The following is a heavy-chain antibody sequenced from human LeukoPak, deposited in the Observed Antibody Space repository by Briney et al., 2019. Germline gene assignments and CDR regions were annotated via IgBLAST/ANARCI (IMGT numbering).Heavy chain of an antibody. V-gene: IGHV3-11*06. CDR2: ISSSSSYT. CDR1: GFTFSDYY. J-gene: IGHJ5*02. D-gene: IGHD4-17*01. CDR3: ASSDYGDYNWFDP. Sequence: GGSQRLSCAASGFTFSDYYMSWIRQAPGKGLEWVSYISSSSSYTNYADSVKGRFTISRDNAKNSLYLQMNSLRAEDTAVYYCASSDYGDYNWFDPWGQGTLVTVSS.